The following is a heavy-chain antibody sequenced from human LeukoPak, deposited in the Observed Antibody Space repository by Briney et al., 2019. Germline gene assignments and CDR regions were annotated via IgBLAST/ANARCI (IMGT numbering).Heavy chain of an antibody. CDR1: GLTFSSYA. CDR2: ISGSGGST. J-gene: IGHJ6*04. Sequence: AGGSLRLSCAASGLTFSSYAMSWVRQAPGKGLEWVSAISGSGGSTYYADSVKGRFTISRDNSKNTLYLQMNSLRAEDTAVYYCAKGWNAYYYYYGMDVWGKGTTVTVSS. V-gene: IGHV3-23*01. CDR3: AKGWNAYYYYYGMDV. D-gene: IGHD1-1*01.